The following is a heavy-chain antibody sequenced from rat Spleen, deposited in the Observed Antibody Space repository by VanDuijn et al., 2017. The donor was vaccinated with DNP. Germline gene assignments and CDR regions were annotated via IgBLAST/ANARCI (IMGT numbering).Heavy chain of an antibody. D-gene: IGHD1-12*02. V-gene: IGHV5-25*01. CDR2: ISTSGSNT. Sequence: EVQLVESGGGLVQPGRSLKLSCAASGFTFSNYDMAWVRQAPTKGLEWVASISTSGSNTYYRDSVKGRFTVSRDNAKSTLYLQMDSLRSEDTATYHCARHYYDGSYYFDYWGQGVMVTVSS. CDR1: GFTFSNYD. CDR3: ARHYYDGSYYFDY. J-gene: IGHJ2*01.